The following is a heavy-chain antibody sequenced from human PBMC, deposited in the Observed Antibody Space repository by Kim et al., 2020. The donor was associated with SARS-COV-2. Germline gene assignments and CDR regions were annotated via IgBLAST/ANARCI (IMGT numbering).Heavy chain of an antibody. D-gene: IGHD5-18*01. CDR2: INSDGSST. Sequence: GGSLRLSCAASGFTFSSYWMHWVRQAPGKGLVWVSRINSDGSSTSYADSVKGRFTISRDNAKNTLYLQMNSLRAEDTAVYYCACVVDTAMAINLDYWGQGTLVTVSS. CDR3: ACVVDTAMAINLDY. CDR1: GFTFSSYW. J-gene: IGHJ4*02. V-gene: IGHV3-74*01.